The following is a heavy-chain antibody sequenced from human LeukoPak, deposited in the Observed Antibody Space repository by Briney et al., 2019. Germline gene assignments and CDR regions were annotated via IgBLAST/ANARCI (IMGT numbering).Heavy chain of an antibody. D-gene: IGHD7-27*01. V-gene: IGHV4-61*02. CDR1: GGSISSGSYY. Sequence: SETLSLTCTVSGGSISSGSYYWSWIRQPAGKGLEWIGRIYTSGSTYYNPSLKSRVTISVDTSKNQFSLKLSSVTAADTAVYYCARDLSSTSNWEFDYWGQGTLVTVSS. J-gene: IGHJ4*02. CDR2: IYTSGST. CDR3: ARDLSSTSNWEFDY.